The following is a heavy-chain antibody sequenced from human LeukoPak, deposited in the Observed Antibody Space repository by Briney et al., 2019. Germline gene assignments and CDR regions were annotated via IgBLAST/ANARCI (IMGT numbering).Heavy chain of an antibody. CDR2: IYTRGST. CDR1: GGSISTYY. CDR3: ARNGVVTETTYYYYYGMDV. V-gene: IGHV4-4*07. D-gene: IGHD1-7*01. Sequence: SETLSLTCTVSGGSISTYYWSRIRQPAGKRLEGIGQIYTRGSTNYNHSLKSRVTMSVDTSKHQFSLRLSSVTAADTAVYYCARNGVVTETTYYYYYGMDVWGQGTTVTVSS. J-gene: IGHJ6*02.